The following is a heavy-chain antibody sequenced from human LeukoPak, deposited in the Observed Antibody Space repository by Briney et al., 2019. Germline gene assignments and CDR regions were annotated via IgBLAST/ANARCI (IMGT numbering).Heavy chain of an antibody. Sequence: GGSLRLSCAASGFTFSSYSMNWVRQAPGKGLEWVSSISSSSSYIYYADSVKGRFTISRDNAKNSLYLQMNSLRAEDTAVYYCARDFRRFLEWKTLPFDYWGQGTLVTVSS. CDR1: GFTFSSYS. V-gene: IGHV3-21*01. J-gene: IGHJ4*02. CDR3: ARDFRRFLEWKTLPFDY. CDR2: ISSSSSYI. D-gene: IGHD3-3*01.